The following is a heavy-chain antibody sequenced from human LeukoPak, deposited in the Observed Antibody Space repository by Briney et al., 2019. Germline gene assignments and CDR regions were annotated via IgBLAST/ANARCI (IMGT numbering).Heavy chain of an antibody. CDR1: GYTFTSYG. CDR2: ISAYNGNT. CDR3: ARGGVCAYSSGWYCFDY. Sequence: APVKVSCKASGYTFTSYGISWVRQAPGQGLEWMGWISAYNGNTNYAQKLQGRVTMTTDTSTSTAYMELRSLRSDDTAVYYCARGGVCAYSSGWYCFDYWGQGTLVTVSS. V-gene: IGHV1-18*04. D-gene: IGHD6-19*01. J-gene: IGHJ4*02.